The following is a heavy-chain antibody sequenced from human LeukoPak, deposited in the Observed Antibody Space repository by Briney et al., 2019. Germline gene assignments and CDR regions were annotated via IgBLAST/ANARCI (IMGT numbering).Heavy chain of an antibody. CDR3: ARDPWGHYDSSGYRVGGFDY. D-gene: IGHD3-22*01. V-gene: IGHV3-64*01. CDR2: ISSIGGST. Sequence: SGGSLRLSCAASGFTFSSYAMLWFRKAPGKGWEYVSAISSIGGSTYYASSVKGRFTISRDNSKNTLYLQMGSLRAEDMAVYYCARDPWGHYDSSGYRVGGFDYWGQGTLVTVSS. J-gene: IGHJ4*02. CDR1: GFTFSSYA.